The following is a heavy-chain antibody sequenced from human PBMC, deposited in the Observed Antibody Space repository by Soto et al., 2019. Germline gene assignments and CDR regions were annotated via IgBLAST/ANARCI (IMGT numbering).Heavy chain of an antibody. CDR3: ARSSSGSYQPGVRGYYYYGMDV. CDR2: IIPIFGTA. D-gene: IGHD1-26*01. J-gene: IGHJ6*02. Sequence: QVQLVQSGAEVKKPGSSVKVSCTASGGTFSSYAISWVRQAPGQGLEWMGGIIPIFGTANYAQKFQGRVTITADKSTSTAYMELSSLRSEDTAVYYCARSSSGSYQPGVRGYYYYGMDVWGQGTTVTVSS. CDR1: GGTFSSYA. V-gene: IGHV1-69*06.